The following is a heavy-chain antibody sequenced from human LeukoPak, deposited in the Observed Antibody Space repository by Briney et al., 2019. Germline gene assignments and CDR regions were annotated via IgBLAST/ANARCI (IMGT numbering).Heavy chain of an antibody. CDR2: INPNSGGT. V-gene: IGHV1-2*02. D-gene: IGHD1-14*01. CDR3: AREVGGDNRFDY. Sequence: ASVKVSCKASGYTFTGYYMHWVRQAPEQGLEWMGWINPNSGGTNYAQKFQGRVTMTRDTSISTAYMELSRLRSDDTAVYYCAREVGGDNRFDYWGQGTLVTVSS. CDR1: GYTFTGYY. J-gene: IGHJ4*02.